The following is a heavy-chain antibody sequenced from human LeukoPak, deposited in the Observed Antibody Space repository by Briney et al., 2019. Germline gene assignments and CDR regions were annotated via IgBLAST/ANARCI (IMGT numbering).Heavy chain of an antibody. V-gene: IGHV4-39*01. J-gene: IGHJ4*02. CDR3: ARGILVTPDY. D-gene: IGHD2-21*02. Sequence: SETLSLTCTVSGGSISSSSYYWGWIRQPPGKGLEWIGSIYYSGSTYYNPSLKSRVTISVDTSKNQFSLKLSSVTAADTAVYYCARGILVTPDYWGQGTLVTVSS. CDR2: IYYSGST. CDR1: GGSISSSSYY.